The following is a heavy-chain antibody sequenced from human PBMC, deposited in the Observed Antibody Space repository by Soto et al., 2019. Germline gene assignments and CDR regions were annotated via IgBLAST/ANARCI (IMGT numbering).Heavy chain of an antibody. CDR3: VRTTAVAGTPEFDY. D-gene: IGHD6-19*01. J-gene: IGHJ4*02. Sequence: SVKGRFTISRDNSKSMLYLEMNSLRRDDTAVYSCVRTTAVAGTPEFDYWGQGTLVTVSS. V-gene: IGHV3-30*01.